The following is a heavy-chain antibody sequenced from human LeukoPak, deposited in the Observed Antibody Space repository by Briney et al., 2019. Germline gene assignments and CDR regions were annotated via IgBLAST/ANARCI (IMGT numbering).Heavy chain of an antibody. D-gene: IGHD2-2*01. V-gene: IGHV3-21*01. Sequence: PGGSLRLSCAASGFTFSSYSMNWVRQAPGKGLEWVSSISSSSSYIYYADSVKGRFTISRDNAKNSLYLQMNSLRAEDTAVYYCASPTPSCSSTSCYLNYYGMDVWGQGTTVTVSS. CDR3: ASPTPSCSSTSCYLNYYGMDV. CDR2: ISSSSSYI. CDR1: GFTFSSYS. J-gene: IGHJ6*02.